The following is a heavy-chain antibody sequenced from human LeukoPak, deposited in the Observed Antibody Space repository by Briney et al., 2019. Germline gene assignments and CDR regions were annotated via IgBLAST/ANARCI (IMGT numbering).Heavy chain of an antibody. Sequence: PSETLSLTCTVSGGSISSYYWSWLRQPPGRGLEWIGYVYYSGSTNYNPSLKSRVTISVDTSKNQFSLNLRSVTAADTAVYYCARHGGGTYLQYWGQGALVIVSA. CDR1: GGSISSYY. V-gene: IGHV4-59*08. D-gene: IGHD1-26*01. J-gene: IGHJ4*02. CDR3: ARHGGGTYLQY. CDR2: VYYSGST.